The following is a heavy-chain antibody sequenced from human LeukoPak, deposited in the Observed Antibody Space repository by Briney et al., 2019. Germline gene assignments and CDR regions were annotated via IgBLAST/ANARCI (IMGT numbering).Heavy chain of an antibody. V-gene: IGHV4-38-2*02. CDR2: VYHSGST. CDR3: ARGVVGATTGNWFDP. J-gene: IGHJ5*02. D-gene: IGHD1-26*01. CDR1: GYSLSSGYY. Sequence: SETLSLTCTVFGYSLSSGYYWGWIRRPPGKGLEWIGCVYHSGSTYYNPSLKSRVTISVDTSKNQFSLRLSSVTAADTAVYYCARGVVGATTGNWFDPWGQGTLVTVSS.